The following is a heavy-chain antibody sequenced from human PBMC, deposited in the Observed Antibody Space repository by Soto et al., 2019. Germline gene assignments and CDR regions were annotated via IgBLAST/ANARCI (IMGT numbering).Heavy chain of an antibody. J-gene: IGHJ4*02. CDR3: ARGLPLWFGKYYFDY. D-gene: IGHD3-10*01. V-gene: IGHV4-30-4*01. CDR2: IYYSGST. Sequence: SETLSLTCTVSGGSISSGDYYWSWIRQPPGKGLEWIGYIYYSGSTYYNPSLKSRVTISLDTSKNQFSLKLSSVTAADTAVYYCARGLPLWFGKYYFDYWGQGTLVTVSS. CDR1: GGSISSGDYY.